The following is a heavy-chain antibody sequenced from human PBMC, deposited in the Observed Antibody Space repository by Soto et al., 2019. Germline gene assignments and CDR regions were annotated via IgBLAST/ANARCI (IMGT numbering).Heavy chain of an antibody. V-gene: IGHV1-18*01. CDR3: ARDGRYFDSNGYFDY. J-gene: IGHJ4*02. Sequence: QVQLVQSGSAMRKPGTSVKVSCKTSGYTFSSNGVSWVRQAPGQGLEWMGWISVYDGETKYAEKFQDRATMTLDTSTTTAYMELRSLRSEDTAVYYCARDGRYFDSNGYFDYWGQGTLVTVSS. CDR2: ISVYDGET. D-gene: IGHD3-22*01. CDR1: GYTFSSNG.